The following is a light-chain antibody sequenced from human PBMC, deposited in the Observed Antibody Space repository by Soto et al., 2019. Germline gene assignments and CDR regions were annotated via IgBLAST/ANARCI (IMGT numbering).Light chain of an antibody. CDR2: AAS. CDR1: QSISNH. J-gene: IGKJ1*01. Sequence: EIQMTQSPSSLSTSVEDRVIITCRARQSISNHLNWYQQKPGKAPKLLIFAASSLQSGVPSRFRGSRSGPDFTLTISSLQPEDFATYYCQQSYSSPPTFGQGTKVDIK. V-gene: IGKV1-39*01. CDR3: QQSYSSPPT.